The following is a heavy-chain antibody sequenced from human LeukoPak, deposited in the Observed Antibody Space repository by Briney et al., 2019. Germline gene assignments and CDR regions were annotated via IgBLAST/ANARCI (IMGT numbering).Heavy chain of an antibody. J-gene: IGHJ5*02. CDR1: GGSISSSNW. D-gene: IGHD3-22*01. CDR2: IYHSGST. Sequence: PSGTLSLTCAVSGGSISSSNWWSWVRQPPGKGLEWIGEIYHSGSTYYNPSLKSRVTISVDRSKNQFSLKLSSVTAADTAVYYCARGGDYYDSSGYNAWFDPWGQGTLVTVSS. V-gene: IGHV4-4*02. CDR3: ARGGDYYDSSGYNAWFDP.